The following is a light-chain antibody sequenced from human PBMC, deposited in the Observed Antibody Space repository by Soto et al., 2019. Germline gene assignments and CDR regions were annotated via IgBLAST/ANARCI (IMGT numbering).Light chain of an antibody. CDR3: LQDYSYPQT. CDR1: QNINNY. J-gene: IGKJ1*01. CDR2: DAS. Sequence: DIQMTQSPSSLSASVGDRVTITCQASQNINNYLNWYQQKPGRAPKLLIYDASNLEAGVPSRFSGSGSGTDFTLTISSLQPEDFATYYCLQDYSYPQTFGQGTKVDIK. V-gene: IGKV1-33*01.